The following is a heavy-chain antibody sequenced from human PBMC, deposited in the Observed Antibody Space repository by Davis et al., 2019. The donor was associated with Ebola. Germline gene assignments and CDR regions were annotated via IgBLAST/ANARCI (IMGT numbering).Heavy chain of an antibody. Sequence: GESLKISCAASGFTFSTYSMSWVRQAPGKGLAWVSSISSDSDYIYYADSAKGRFTISRDNAKNSLYLQMNSLRAEDTAVYYCANCGGDCNGMDVWGQGTTVTVSS. CDR2: ISSDSDYI. V-gene: IGHV3-21*01. J-gene: IGHJ6*02. CDR3: ANCGGDCNGMDV. CDR1: GFTFSTYS. D-gene: IGHD2-21*02.